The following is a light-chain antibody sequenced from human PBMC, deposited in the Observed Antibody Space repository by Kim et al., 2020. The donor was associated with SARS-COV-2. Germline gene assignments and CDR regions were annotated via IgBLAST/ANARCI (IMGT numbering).Light chain of an antibody. CDR2: GAS. CDR1: QSVSSSY. CDR3: QQYGSSYT. J-gene: IGKJ2*01. V-gene: IGKV3-20*01. Sequence: IVLTQSPGTLSLSPGERATLSCRASQSVSSSYLAWYQQKPGQAPRLLIYGASSRATGIPDRFSGSGSGTDFTLTIIRLEPEDFAVYYCQQYGSSYTFGQGTKLEI.